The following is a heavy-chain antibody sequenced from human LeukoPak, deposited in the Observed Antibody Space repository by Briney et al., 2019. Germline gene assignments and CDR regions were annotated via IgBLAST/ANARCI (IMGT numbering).Heavy chain of an antibody. V-gene: IGHV3-30*18. CDR1: GFTFSSYG. Sequence: PGGSLRLSCAASGFTFSSYGMHWVRQAPGKGLEWVAVISYDGSNKYYADSVKGRFTISRDNSKNTLYLQMNSLRAEDTAVYYCAKEKFVHSGSRRPNKTNWFDPWGQGTLVTVSS. CDR2: ISYDGSNK. CDR3: AKEKFVHSGSRRPNKTNWFDP. D-gene: IGHD1-26*01. J-gene: IGHJ5*02.